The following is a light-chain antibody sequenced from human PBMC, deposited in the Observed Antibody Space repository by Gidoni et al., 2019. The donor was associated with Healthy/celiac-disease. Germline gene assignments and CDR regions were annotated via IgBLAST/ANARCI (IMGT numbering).Light chain of an antibody. J-gene: IGLJ2*01. Sequence: SYELTQPPSVSVSPGQTASITCSGDKLGDKYACWYQQKPGQFPVLVIYQDSKRPSGIPERFSGPNSGNTATLTISGTQAMDEADYYCQAWDSSTAVFGGGTKLTVL. CDR3: QAWDSSTAV. CDR1: KLGDKY. V-gene: IGLV3-1*01. CDR2: QDS.